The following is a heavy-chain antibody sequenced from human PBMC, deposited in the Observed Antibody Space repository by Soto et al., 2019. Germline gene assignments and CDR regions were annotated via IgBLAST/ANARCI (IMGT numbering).Heavy chain of an antibody. Sequence: SVKVSCKASGGTFSSYTISWVRQAPGQGLEWMGRIIPILGIANYAQKFQGRVTITADKSTSTAYMELSSLRSEDTAVYYCARGHYYGSGSYYPNWFDPWGQGTLVTVSS. CDR2: IIPILGIA. V-gene: IGHV1-69*02. D-gene: IGHD3-10*01. CDR1: GGTFSSYT. CDR3: ARGHYYGSGSYYPNWFDP. J-gene: IGHJ5*02.